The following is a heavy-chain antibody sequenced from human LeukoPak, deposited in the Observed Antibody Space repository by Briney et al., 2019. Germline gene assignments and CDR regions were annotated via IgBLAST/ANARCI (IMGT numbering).Heavy chain of an antibody. D-gene: IGHD5-18*01. CDR2: IYYSGST. CDR3: ARAFRGYASPNWYFDL. J-gene: IGHJ2*01. CDR1: GGSISSGDYY. V-gene: IGHV4-30-4*01. Sequence: SQTLSLTCTVSGGSISSGDYYWSWIRQPPGKGLEWIGYIYYSGSTNYNPSLKSRVIISVDTSKNQFSLKLSSVTAADTAVYYCARAFRGYASPNWYFDLWGRGTLVTVSS.